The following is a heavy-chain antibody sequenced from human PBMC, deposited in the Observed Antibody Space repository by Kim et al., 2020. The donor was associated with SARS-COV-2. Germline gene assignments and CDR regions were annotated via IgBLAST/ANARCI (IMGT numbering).Heavy chain of an antibody. CDR2: IYSKTGER. CDR3: AGDFKGTANWEFDY. Sequence: ASVKVSCKASGYIFTDYILQWVRQAPGRGLEWLGWIYSKTGERKYTQRFEDRITLTRDTSTDTAYMVLSGLTSDDTAVYYCAGDFKGTANWEFDYWGQGTLVTVSS. J-gene: IGHJ4*02. V-gene: IGHV1-2*02. D-gene: IGHD1-1*01. CDR1: GYIFTDYI.